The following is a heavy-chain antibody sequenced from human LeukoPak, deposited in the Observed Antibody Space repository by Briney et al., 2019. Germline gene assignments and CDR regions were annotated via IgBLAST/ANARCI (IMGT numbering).Heavy chain of an antibody. D-gene: IGHD3-10*01. V-gene: IGHV3-66*01. Sequence: GGSLRLSCAVSGITLSTYGMSWVRQAPGKGLEWVSVVYGGGFTYYADSVKGRFTISRDNSKNTLSLQMNSLRAEDTAMYYCARRGPTYWYFDLWGRGTLVTVSS. J-gene: IGHJ2*01. CDR3: ARRGPTYWYFDL. CDR1: GITLSTYG. CDR2: VYGGGFT.